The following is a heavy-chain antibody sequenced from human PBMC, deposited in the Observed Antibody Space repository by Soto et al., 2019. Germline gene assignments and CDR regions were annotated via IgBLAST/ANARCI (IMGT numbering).Heavy chain of an antibody. D-gene: IGHD3-16*01. CDR2: ISGSGGST. V-gene: IGHV3-23*01. CDR1: GFTFSSYA. Sequence: GGSLRLSCAASGFTFSSYAMSWVRQAPGKGLEWVSAISGSGGSTYYADSVKGRFTISRDNSKNTLYLQMNSLRAEDTAVYYCAKDRRAGGNSAFYFDFWGQGAQVTVSS. CDR3: AKDRRAGGNSAFYFDF. J-gene: IGHJ4*02.